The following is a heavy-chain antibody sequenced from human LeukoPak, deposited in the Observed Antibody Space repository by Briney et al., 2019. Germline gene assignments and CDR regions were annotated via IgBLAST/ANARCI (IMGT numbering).Heavy chain of an antibody. J-gene: IGHJ4*01. CDR1: GFTFTDYY. D-gene: IGHD3-10*01. CDR3: ASRAELQGVIRY. V-gene: IGHV3-11*06. CDR2: IGTSGSYT. Sequence: GGSRILSCAASGFTFTDYYMSWIRQAPGKGLEWVSYIGTSGSYTDYADSVKGRFTISRDNAKNSVYLQMNSLRAEDTALYYCASRAELQGVIRYWGHGNLITVSS.